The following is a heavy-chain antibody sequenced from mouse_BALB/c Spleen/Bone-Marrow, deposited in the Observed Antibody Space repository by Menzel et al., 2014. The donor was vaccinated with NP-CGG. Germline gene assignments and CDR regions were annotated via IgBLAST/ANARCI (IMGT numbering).Heavy chain of an antibody. V-gene: IGHV1-55*01. D-gene: IGHD3-1*01. CDR1: GCNFTSYW. CDR3: ARFSQLGLLAY. Sequence: QVHVKQSGAELVKPGTSVKLSCKASGCNFTSYWINWVKLRPGQGLEWIGDIYPGSGSTNYNEKFKSKATLTVDTSSSTAYMQLSSLASEDSALYYCARFSQLGLLAYWGQGTLVTVSA. J-gene: IGHJ3*01. CDR2: IYPGSGST.